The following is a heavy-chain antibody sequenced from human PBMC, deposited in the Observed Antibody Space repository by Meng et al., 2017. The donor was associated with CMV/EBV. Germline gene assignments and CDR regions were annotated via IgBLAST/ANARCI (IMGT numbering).Heavy chain of an antibody. CDR3: AREITPRYDFWSGYLSDWFDP. J-gene: IGHJ5*02. D-gene: IGHD3-3*01. CDR1: GYTFTGYY. CDR2: INPNSGGT. V-gene: IGHV1-2*02. Sequence: SVKVSCKASGYTFTGYYMHWVRQAPGQGLEWMGWINPNSGGTNYAQKFQGRVTMTRDTSISTAYMELSRLRSDDTAVYYCAREITPRYDFWSGYLSDWFDPWGQGTLVTVSS.